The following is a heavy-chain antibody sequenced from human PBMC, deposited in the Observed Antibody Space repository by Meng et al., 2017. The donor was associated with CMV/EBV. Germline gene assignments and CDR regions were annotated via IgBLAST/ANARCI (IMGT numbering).Heavy chain of an antibody. V-gene: IGHV4-39*01. CDR3: ASQERDYWSGYGLVPKPNRFDT. CDR1: GGSIGSNTYY. Sequence: SETLSLTCSVSGGSIGSNTYYWGWILQSPGKGLEWIGSIYHSGNTYYKPSLKSRVIISVDTSKNQFSLKLSSVTAADAAMYYCASQERDYWSGYGLVPKPNRFDTWGQGTLVTVSS. J-gene: IGHJ5*02. D-gene: IGHD3-3*01. CDR2: IYHSGNT.